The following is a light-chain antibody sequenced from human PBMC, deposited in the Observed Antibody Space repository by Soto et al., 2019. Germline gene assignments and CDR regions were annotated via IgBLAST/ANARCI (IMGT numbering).Light chain of an antibody. CDR1: QSVSSSY. CDR3: QQYGSSPRYT. Sequence: EIVLTQSPGTLSLSPGERATLSCRASQSVSSSYLAWYQQKPGQAPRLLIYGASSRATGIPDRFSGSGSVTDFTLTISRLEPEDFAVYYCQQYGSSPRYTFGQGTKLEIQ. CDR2: GAS. J-gene: IGKJ2*01. V-gene: IGKV3-20*01.